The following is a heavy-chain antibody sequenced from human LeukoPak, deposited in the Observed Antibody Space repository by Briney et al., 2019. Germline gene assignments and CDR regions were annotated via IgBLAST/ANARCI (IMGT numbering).Heavy chain of an antibody. CDR2: ISAYNGNT. V-gene: IGHV1-18*01. J-gene: IGHJ6*03. CDR3: ARVLQYYYYMDV. D-gene: IGHD2-15*01. Sequence: VASVKVSCKASGYTFTSYGISWVRQAPGQGLEWMGWISAYNGNTNYAQKLQGRLTMTTDQSTSTAYMELSSLRSEDTAVYYCARVLQYYYYMDVWGKGTTVTVSS. CDR1: GYTFTSYG.